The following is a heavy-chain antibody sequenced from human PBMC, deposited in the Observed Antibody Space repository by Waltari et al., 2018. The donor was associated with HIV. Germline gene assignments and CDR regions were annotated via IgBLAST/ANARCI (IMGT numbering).Heavy chain of an antibody. V-gene: IGHV5-51*03. CDR1: GYRVTTYL. D-gene: IGHD3-22*01. Sequence: VLLVTSGPEVRKAGGSQWLSCQGYGYRVTTYLISCLRQMSGEVLEWMGVIYPFDSDTRYNPSFEGQVTISADKSLTTAYVEWSSLKASDAATYYCARVFYYDTDGHINNAFDIWGQGTAVTVS. CDR3: ARVFYYDTDGHINNAFDI. J-gene: IGHJ3*02. CDR2: IYPFDSDT.